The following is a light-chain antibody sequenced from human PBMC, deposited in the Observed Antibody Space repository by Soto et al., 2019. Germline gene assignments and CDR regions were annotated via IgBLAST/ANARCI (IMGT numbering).Light chain of an antibody. V-gene: IGKV3-11*01. CDR3: QQYRNWLQYT. CDR2: DAS. Sequence: EIVVTQSPATLSLSPGERATLSCRASQSVSSNLACYQQHPGQAPRLLIYDASNRATGIPARFSGSGSGTECTLTISSLAPKDFAVYVCQQYRNWLQYTFGQGTTLEIK. CDR1: QSVSSN. J-gene: IGKJ2*01.